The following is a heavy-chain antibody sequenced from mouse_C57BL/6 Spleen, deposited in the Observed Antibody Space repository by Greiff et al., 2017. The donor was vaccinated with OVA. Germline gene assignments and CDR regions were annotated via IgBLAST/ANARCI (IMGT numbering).Heavy chain of an antibody. CDR1: GFTFSSYA. J-gene: IGHJ1*03. V-gene: IGHV5-4*01. CDR2: ISDGGSYT. D-gene: IGHD1-1*01. Sequence: EVKVVESGGGLVKPGGSLKLSCAASGFTFSSYAMSWVRQTPEKRLEWVATISDGGSYTYYPDNVKGRFTISRDNAKNNLYLQMSHLKSEDTAMYYCARDFITTVVGGYFDVWGTGTTVTVSS. CDR3: ARDFITTVVGGYFDV.